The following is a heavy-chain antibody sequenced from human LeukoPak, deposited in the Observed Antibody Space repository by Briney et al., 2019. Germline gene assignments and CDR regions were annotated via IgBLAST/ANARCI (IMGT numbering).Heavy chain of an antibody. CDR1: GCSIRSHY. J-gene: IGHJ4*02. D-gene: IGHD3-22*01. Sequence: SETLSLTCTFSGCSIRSHYWSWIRQPPAKGLEWIGYIYYSGSTNYIPALKSRVTISVDTSKNQFSLMLSSVTAADTAVYYCARDRGDYDSSGYYGYFDYWGQGALVTVSS. CDR3: ARDRGDYDSSGYYGYFDY. V-gene: IGHV4-59*11. CDR2: IYYSGST.